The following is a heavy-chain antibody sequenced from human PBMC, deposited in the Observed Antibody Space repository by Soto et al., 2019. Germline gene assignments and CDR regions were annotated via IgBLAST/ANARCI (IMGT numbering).Heavy chain of an antibody. CDR1: GGSISSSSYY. J-gene: IGHJ6*02. D-gene: IGHD3-9*01. Sequence: PSETLSLTCTVSGGSISSSSYYWGWIRQPPGKGLEWIGSIYYSGSTYYNPSLKSRVTISVDTSKNQFSLKLSSVTAADTAVYYCASQRRITIPLDVWGQGTTVTVSS. V-gene: IGHV4-39*01. CDR3: ASQRRITIPLDV. CDR2: IYYSGST.